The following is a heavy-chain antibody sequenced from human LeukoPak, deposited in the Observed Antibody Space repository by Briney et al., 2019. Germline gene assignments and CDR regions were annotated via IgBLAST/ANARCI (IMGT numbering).Heavy chain of an antibody. D-gene: IGHD3-16*01. Sequence: GGSLRLSCAASGFTISSYAMSWVRQARGRGLEWVSGISVGGNGCIAYYADSVTGRFTISRDNSKNTVHLDMNSLRADDTAIYHCARGSEFGCWGQGTLVTVSS. CDR3: ARGSEFGC. CDR1: GFTISSYA. CDR2: ISVGGNGCIA. V-gene: IGHV3-23*01. J-gene: IGHJ4*02.